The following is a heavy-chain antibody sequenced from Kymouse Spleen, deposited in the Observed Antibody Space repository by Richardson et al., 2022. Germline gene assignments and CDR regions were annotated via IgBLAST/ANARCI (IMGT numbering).Heavy chain of an antibody. CDR1: GFTFDDYA. Sequence: EVQLVESGGGLVQPGRSLRLSCAASGFTFDDYAMHWVRQAPGKGLEWVSGISWNSGSIGYADSVKGRFTISRDNAKNSLYLQMNSLRAEDTALYYCAKDIGFCSSTSCYYYGMDVWGQGTTVTVSS. CDR2: ISWNSGSI. D-gene: IGHD2-2*02. CDR3: AKDIGFCSSTSCYYYGMDV. V-gene: IGHV3-9*01. J-gene: IGHJ6*02.